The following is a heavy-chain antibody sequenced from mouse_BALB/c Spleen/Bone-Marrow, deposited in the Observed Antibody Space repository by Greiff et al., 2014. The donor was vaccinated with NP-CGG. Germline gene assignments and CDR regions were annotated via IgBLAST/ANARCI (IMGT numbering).Heavy chain of an antibody. CDR2: ISYGGSYI. CDR1: GFTFSDFY. D-gene: IGHD2-14*01. Sequence: EVKLVESGGGLVKPGGSLKLSCAASGFTFSDFYMYWVRQTPEKRLEWVATISYGGSYIYYPDSVKGRFTISRDDAKNNLYLQMSRLKSEDTAMYYCAGDRGVQGYAMDYWGQGTSVTVSS. V-gene: IGHV5-4*02. CDR3: AGDRGVQGYAMDY. J-gene: IGHJ4*01.